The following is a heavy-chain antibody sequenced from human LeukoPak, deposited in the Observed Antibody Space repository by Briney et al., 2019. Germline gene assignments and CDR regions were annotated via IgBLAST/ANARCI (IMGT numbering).Heavy chain of an antibody. CDR3: AKYYGDYAYYYYMDV. CDR2: ISSSSSYI. V-gene: IGHV3-21*04. D-gene: IGHD4-17*01. CDR1: GFTFSSYS. J-gene: IGHJ6*03. Sequence: PGGSLRLSCAASGFTFSSYSMNWVRQAPGKGLEWVSSISSSSSYIYYADSVKGRFTISRDNSKNTLYLQMNSLRAEDTAVYYCAKYYGDYAYYYYMDVWGKGTTVTVSS.